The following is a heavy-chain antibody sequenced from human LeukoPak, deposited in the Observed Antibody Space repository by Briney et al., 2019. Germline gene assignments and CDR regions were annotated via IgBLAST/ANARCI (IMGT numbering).Heavy chain of an antibody. J-gene: IGHJ4*02. V-gene: IGHV3-7*04. CDR2: IKEDGREN. D-gene: IGHD3-16*01. CDR1: RFTLSDHW. Sequence: PPWSLTLSCLASRFTLSDHWMSWVLHAPGPGQEGVANIKEDGRENYYVDSVRGRFTIYRDNDKNSLFLQMNSLCAEDTPMYYCSRVYAGGIFDSWGQGRMVTVSS. CDR3: SRVYAGGIFDS.